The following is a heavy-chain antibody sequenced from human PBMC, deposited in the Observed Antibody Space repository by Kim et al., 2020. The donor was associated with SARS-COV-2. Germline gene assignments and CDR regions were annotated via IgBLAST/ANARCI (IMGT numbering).Heavy chain of an antibody. CDR2: YN. J-gene: IGHJ6*02. CDR3: ARDYLYGMDV. V-gene: IGHV6-1*01. Sequence: YNDYAVSVKSRITINPDTSKNQFFLQLTSVTPEDTAVYFCARDYLYGMDVWGQGTTVTVSS.